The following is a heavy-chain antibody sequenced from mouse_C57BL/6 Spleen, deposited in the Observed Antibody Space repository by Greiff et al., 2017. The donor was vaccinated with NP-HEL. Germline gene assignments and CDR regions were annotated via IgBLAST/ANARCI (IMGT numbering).Heavy chain of an antibody. CDR1: GYAFTNYL. J-gene: IGHJ2*01. D-gene: IGHD2-2*01. V-gene: IGHV1-54*01. Sequence: QVQLKESGAELVRPGTSVKVSCKASGYAFTNYLIEWVKQRPGQGLEWIGVINPGSGGTNYNEKFKGKATLTADKSSSTAYMQLSSLTSEDSAVYFCARWAVTTREHYFDYWGQGTTLTVSS. CDR3: ARWAVTTREHYFDY. CDR2: INPGSGGT.